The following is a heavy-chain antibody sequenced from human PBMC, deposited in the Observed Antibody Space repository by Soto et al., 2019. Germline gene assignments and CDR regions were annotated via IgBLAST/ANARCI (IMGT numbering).Heavy chain of an antibody. V-gene: IGHV3-74*01. D-gene: IGHD6-6*01. CDR1: GFTFSSYW. CDR3: ARQEASSSSPDYYFDY. J-gene: IGHJ4*02. CDR2: INSDGSST. Sequence: EVQLVESGGGLVQPGGSLRLSCAASGFTFSSYWMHWVRQAPGKGLVWVSRINSDGSSTSYADSVKGRFTISRDNAQNTLYLQMTSLRAEDTAVYYCARQEASSSSPDYYFDYWGQGTLVTVSS.